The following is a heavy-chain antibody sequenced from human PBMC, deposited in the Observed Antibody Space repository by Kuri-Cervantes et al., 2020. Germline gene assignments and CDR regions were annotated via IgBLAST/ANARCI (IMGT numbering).Heavy chain of an antibody. CDR2: ISGSGGST. CDR3: ARATSSSSGFGYFDY. V-gene: IGHV3-23*01. D-gene: IGHD6-6*01. J-gene: IGHJ4*02. Sequence: GGSLRLSCAASGFTFSSYAMSWVRQAPGKGLEWVSAISGSGGSTYYADSVKGRFTISRDNSKNTLYLQIESLTAEDTAVYYCARATSSSSGFGYFDYWGQGTLVTVSS. CDR1: GFTFSSYA.